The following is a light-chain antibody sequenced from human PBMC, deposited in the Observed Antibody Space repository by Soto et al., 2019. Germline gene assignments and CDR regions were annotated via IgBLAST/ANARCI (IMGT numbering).Light chain of an antibody. J-gene: IGLJ1*01. Sequence: QSSLTQPPSVSGSPGQSITISCTGSSSDVGAYTSVSWYQQHPGKAPKLMIYEVSNRPSGVSRRFSGSKSGNTASLTISGLQAEDEAHYYCSSYTSDNRDYVFGTGTKVTVL. CDR3: SSYTSDNRDYV. CDR1: SSDVGAYTS. V-gene: IGLV2-14*01. CDR2: EVS.